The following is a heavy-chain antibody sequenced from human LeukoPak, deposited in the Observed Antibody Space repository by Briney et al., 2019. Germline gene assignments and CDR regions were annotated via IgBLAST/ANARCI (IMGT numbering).Heavy chain of an antibody. CDR2: ISAYNGNT. Sequence: ASVKVSCKASGYTFTSYGISWVRQAPGQGLEWMGWISAYNGNTNYAQKLQGRVTMTRDTSTSTVYMELSSLRSEDTAVYYCARGFTMIVVVTDGWFDPWGQGTLVTVSS. J-gene: IGHJ5*02. D-gene: IGHD3-22*01. CDR1: GYTFTSYG. V-gene: IGHV1-18*01. CDR3: ARGFTMIVVVTDGWFDP.